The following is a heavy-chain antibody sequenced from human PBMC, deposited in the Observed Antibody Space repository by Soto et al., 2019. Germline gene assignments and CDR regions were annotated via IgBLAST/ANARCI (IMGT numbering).Heavy chain of an antibody. V-gene: IGHV1-24*01. D-gene: IGHD2-2*01. CDR2: FDPEDGET. CDR3: ATVCSTSCYYGPDY. J-gene: IGHJ4*02. Sequence: GASVKVSFKVSGYTLTELSMHWVRQAPGKGLEWMGGFDPEDGETIYAQKFQGRVTMTEDTSTDTVYMELSSLRSEDTAVYYCATVCSTSCYYGPDYWGQGTLVTVSS. CDR1: GYTLTELS.